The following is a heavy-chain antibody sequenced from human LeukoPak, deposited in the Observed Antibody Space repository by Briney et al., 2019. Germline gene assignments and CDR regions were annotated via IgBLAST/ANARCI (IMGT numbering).Heavy chain of an antibody. CDR3: ARGRDGYNLIDAFDI. D-gene: IGHD5-24*01. CDR2: IYYSGST. J-gene: IGHJ3*02. CDR1: GGSISSSSYY. V-gene: IGHV4-39*07. Sequence: PSETLSLTCTVSGGSISSSSYYWGWIRQPPGKGLEWIGSIYYSGSTYYNPSLKSRVTISVDTSKNQFSLKLSSVTAADTAVYYCARGRDGYNLIDAFDIWGQGTMVTVSS.